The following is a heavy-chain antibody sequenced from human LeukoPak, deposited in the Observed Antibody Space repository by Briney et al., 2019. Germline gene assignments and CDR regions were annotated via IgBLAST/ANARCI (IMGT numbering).Heavy chain of an antibody. J-gene: IGHJ5*02. V-gene: IGHV3-23*01. CDR3: AKDHQVPAAMFGWFDP. CDR2: ISGSGGST. CDR1: GFTFSCYA. Sequence: GGSLRLSCAASGFTFSCYAMSWVRQAPGKGLEWVSAISGSGGSTYYADSVKGRFTISRDNSKNTLYLQMNSLRAEDTAVYYCAKDHQVPAAMFGWFDPWGQGTLVTVSS. D-gene: IGHD2-2*01.